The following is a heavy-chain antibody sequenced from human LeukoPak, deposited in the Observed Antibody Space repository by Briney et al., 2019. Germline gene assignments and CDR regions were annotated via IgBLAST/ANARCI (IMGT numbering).Heavy chain of an antibody. Sequence: PGGSLRLSCAASGFTFSSYGMHWVRQAPGKGLKWVAFIRYDGSNKYYADSVKGRFTISRDNSKNTLYLQMNSLRAEDTAVYYCAKLYYGSGSYSTLHDAFDIWGQGTMVTVSS. CDR2: IRYDGSNK. CDR1: GFTFSSYG. CDR3: AKLYYGSGSYSTLHDAFDI. J-gene: IGHJ3*02. V-gene: IGHV3-30*02. D-gene: IGHD3-10*01.